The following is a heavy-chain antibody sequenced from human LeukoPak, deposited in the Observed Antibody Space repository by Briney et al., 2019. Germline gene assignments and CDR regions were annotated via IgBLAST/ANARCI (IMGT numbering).Heavy chain of an antibody. CDR3: VRDGYSEDIYYHYYMDV. D-gene: IGHD5-24*01. J-gene: IGHJ6*03. Sequence: PGGSLRLSCAASGFTFRSYWMTWVRQAPGKGLEWVANIKQDGSDKYYVDSVKGRFTISRDNAKNSLYLQMNSLRAEDTAVYYCVRDGYSEDIYYHYYMDVWGKGTTVTVSS. V-gene: IGHV3-7*01. CDR1: GFTFRSYW. CDR2: IKQDGSDK.